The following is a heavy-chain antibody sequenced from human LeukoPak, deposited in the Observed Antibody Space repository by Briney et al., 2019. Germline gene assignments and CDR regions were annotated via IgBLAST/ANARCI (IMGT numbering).Heavy chain of an antibody. CDR1: AFCFCTYC. CDR2: ISSNGGST. D-gene: IGHD4-23*01. Sequence: GGSPRLSCSTSAFCFCTYCMNWGRHDPLGGLQHVSTISSNGGSTYYADSVKGRFTISRDNPRNTLYLQMSSLRAEDTAVYYCVKVAYGGNSGFDYWGQGTLVTVSS. V-gene: IGHV3-64D*06. J-gene: IGHJ4*02. CDR3: VKVAYGGNSGFDY.